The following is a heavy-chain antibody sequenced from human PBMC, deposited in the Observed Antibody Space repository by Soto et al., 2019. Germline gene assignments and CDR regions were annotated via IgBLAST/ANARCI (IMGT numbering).Heavy chain of an antibody. V-gene: IGHV5-51*01. CDR1: GYSVTSYW. Sequence: LGESLKISCKGSGYSVTSYWIGWVGQMPGKGLEWMGIIYPGDSDTRYSPSFQGQVTISADKSISTAYLQWSSLKASDTAMYYCARHYCSSTSCYPVYYYYYGMDVWGQGTTVTVS. J-gene: IGHJ6*02. D-gene: IGHD2-2*01. CDR2: IYPGDSDT. CDR3: ARHYCSSTSCYPVYYYYYGMDV.